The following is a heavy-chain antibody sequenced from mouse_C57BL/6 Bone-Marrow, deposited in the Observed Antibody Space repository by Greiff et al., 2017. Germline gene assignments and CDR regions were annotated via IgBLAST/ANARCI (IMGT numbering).Heavy chain of an antibody. J-gene: IGHJ3*01. CDR1: GYAFTNYL. CDR3: ARSKNWDSWCAY. CDR2: INPGSGGT. Sequence: VKLQESGAELVRPGTSVKVSCKASGYAFTNYLIEWVKQRPGQGLEWIGVINPGSGGTNYNEKFKGKATLTADKSSSTAYMQLSSLTSEDSAVYVCARSKNWDSWCAYWGQGTLVTVSA. V-gene: IGHV1-54*01. D-gene: IGHD4-1*01.